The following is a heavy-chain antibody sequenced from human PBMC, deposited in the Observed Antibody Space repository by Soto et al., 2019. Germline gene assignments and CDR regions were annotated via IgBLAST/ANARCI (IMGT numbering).Heavy chain of an antibody. D-gene: IGHD3-22*01. CDR3: APSNRYYYDSSGPAEYFQH. Sequence: GGSLRLSCAASGVHFSSYWMHWVRQAPGKGLVRVSRINSDGSSTSYADSVKGRFTISRDNAKNTLYLQMNSLRAEDTAVYYCAPSNRYYYDSSGPAEYFQHWGQGTLVTVSS. CDR1: GVHFSSYW. CDR2: INSDGSST. J-gene: IGHJ1*01. V-gene: IGHV3-74*01.